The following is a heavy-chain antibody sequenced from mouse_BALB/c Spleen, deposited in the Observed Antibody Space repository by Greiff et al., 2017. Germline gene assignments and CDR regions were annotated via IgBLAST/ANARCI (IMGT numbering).Heavy chain of an antibody. CDR1: GFTFSDYY. J-gene: IGHJ2*01. D-gene: IGHD1-2*01. V-gene: IGHV5-4*02. CDR2: ISDGGSYT. CDR3: ARGGTTAMVFDD. Sequence: EVQLVESGGGLVKPGGSLKLSCAASGFTFSDYYMYWVRQTPEKRLEWVATISDGGSYTYYPDSVKGRFTISRDNAKNNLYLQMSSLKSEDTAMYYCARGGTTAMVFDDWGQGTTLTVSS.